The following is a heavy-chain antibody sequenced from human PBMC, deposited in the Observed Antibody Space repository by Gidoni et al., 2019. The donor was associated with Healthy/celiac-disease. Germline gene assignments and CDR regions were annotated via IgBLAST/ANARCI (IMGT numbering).Heavy chain of an antibody. Sequence: QLQLQESGSGLVKPPQTLSLTCAVSGGSISSGGYSWRWIRQPPGKGLEWIGYIYQSGSTYYNPSLKSRVTISVDRSKNQFSLKLSSVTAADTAVYYCARYQLRDNWFDPWGQGTLVTVSS. CDR2: IYQSGST. V-gene: IGHV4-30-2*01. CDR1: GGSISSGGYS. D-gene: IGHD2-2*01. CDR3: ARYQLRDNWFDP. J-gene: IGHJ5*02.